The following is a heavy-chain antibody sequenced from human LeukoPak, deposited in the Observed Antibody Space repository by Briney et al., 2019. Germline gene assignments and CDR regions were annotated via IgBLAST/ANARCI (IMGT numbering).Heavy chain of an antibody. Sequence: SETLSLTCTISGALISSSSWSWIRQPPGKGLEWTGYIYYSGSTNYNPSLKSRVTISVDTSKNQFSLKLSSVTAADTAVYYCARDTLESYGSGSYRWFDPWGQGTLVTVSS. D-gene: IGHD3-10*01. V-gene: IGHV4-59*01. J-gene: IGHJ5*02. CDR1: GALISSSS. CDR3: ARDTLESYGSGSYRWFDP. CDR2: IYYSGST.